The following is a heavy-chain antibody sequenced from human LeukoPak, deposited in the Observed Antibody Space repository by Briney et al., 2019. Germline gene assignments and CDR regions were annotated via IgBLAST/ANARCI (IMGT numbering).Heavy chain of an antibody. D-gene: IGHD5-18*01. CDR1: GGTFSSYA. V-gene: IGHV1-69*04. Sequence: ASVKVSCKASGGTFSSYAISWVRQAPGQGLEWMGRIIPILGIANYAQKFQGRVTITADKSTSTAYMELSSLRSEDTAVYYCARDRRYVRHSYGYNRFDPWGQGTLVTVSS. CDR3: ARDRRYVRHSYGYNRFDP. J-gene: IGHJ5*02. CDR2: IIPILGIA.